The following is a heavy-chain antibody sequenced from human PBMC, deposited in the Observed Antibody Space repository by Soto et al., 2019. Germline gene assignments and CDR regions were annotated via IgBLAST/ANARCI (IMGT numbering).Heavy chain of an antibody. J-gene: IGHJ4*02. Sequence: PGGSLRLSCVGSGFTFSSNWMTWVRQAPGKGLEWVSGISWNSETIDYADSVKGRFTISRDNAKSSLFLQMNSLRPDDTALYYCAKDMKWGGMTTIHYFDSWGQGTLVTVSS. CDR2: ISWNSETI. D-gene: IGHD4-17*01. CDR1: GFTFSSNW. V-gene: IGHV3-9*01. CDR3: AKDMKWGGMTTIHYFDS.